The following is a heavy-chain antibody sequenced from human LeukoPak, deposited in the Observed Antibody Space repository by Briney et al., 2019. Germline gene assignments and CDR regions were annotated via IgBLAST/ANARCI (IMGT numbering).Heavy chain of an antibody. J-gene: IGHJ5*02. D-gene: IGHD2-15*01. V-gene: IGHV4-61*01. CDR3: ARDSSCSGGTCYDT. Sequence: SSETLSLTCTVSGGSISSSSYYWGWIRQPPGKGLEWIAYIYYSGSANYNPSLKSRVTISIDTSKNQFSLKLSSVTAGDTAVYYCARDSSCSGGTCYDTWGQGTLVTVSS. CDR2: IYYSGSA. CDR1: GGSISSSSYY.